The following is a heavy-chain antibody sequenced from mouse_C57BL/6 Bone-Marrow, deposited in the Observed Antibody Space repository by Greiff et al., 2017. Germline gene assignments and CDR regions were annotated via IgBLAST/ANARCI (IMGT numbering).Heavy chain of an antibody. J-gene: IGHJ1*03. CDR3: ARDGKYYGSSHWYFDV. CDR2: SRNKANDYTT. D-gene: IGHD1-1*01. V-gene: IGHV7-1*01. CDR1: GFTFSDFY. Sequence: EVKVVESGGGLVQSGRSLRLSCATSGFTFSDFYMEWVRQAPGKGLEWIAASRNKANDYTTEYSASVKGRFIVSRDTSQSILYLQMNALRAEDTAIYYCARDGKYYGSSHWYFDVWGTGTTVTVSS.